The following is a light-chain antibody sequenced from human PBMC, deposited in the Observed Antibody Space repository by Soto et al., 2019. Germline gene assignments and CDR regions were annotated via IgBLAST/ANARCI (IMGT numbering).Light chain of an antibody. J-gene: IGLJ1*01. CDR2: EVR. CDR1: TNDIGGYNY. V-gene: IGLV2-14*01. CDR3: GSWDSSLSADV. Sequence: QSALTQPASVSGSPGQSITISCSGSTNDIGGYNYVSWYQHHPGKVPKVIIYEVRNRPSGVSNRFSGSKSGNTASLGITGFQTGDEADYYCGSWDSSLSADVFGTGTKVTVL.